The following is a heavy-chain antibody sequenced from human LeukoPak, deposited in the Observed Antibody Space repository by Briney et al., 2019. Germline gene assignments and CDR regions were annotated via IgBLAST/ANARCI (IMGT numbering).Heavy chain of an antibody. V-gene: IGHV4-39*07. J-gene: IGHJ4*02. CDR3: ARDRFGYYDSSGSD. Sequence: SETLSLTCTVSGGSISSSSYYWGWIRQPPGKGLEWIGSIYYSGSTYYNPSLKSRVTISVDTSKNQFSLKLSSVTAADTAVYYCARDRFGYYDSSGSDWGQGTLVTVSS. D-gene: IGHD3-22*01. CDR1: GGSISSSSYY. CDR2: IYYSGST.